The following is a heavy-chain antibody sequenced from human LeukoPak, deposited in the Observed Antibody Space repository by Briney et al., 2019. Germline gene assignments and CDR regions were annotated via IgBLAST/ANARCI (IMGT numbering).Heavy chain of an antibody. D-gene: IGHD2-2*01. J-gene: IGHJ4*02. CDR2: IRGSGGSK. CDR1: GFTLSSYA. CDR3: AKDLDRCSCSDY. Sequence: GGSLTLTCAASGFTLSSYAMSWVRQPQAPGMGRVSAIRGSGGSKYYADSVKGRFTISRDNSKNTLYLQMNSLRAEDTAVYYCAKDLDRCSCSDYWGQRTLVTVSS. V-gene: IGHV3-23*01.